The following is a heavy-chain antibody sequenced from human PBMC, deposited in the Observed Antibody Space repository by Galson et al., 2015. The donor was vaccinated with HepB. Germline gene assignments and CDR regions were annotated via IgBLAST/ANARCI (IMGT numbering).Heavy chain of an antibody. CDR2: IWSDGSNQ. CDR3: ARESNYAAYYVMDV. V-gene: IGHV3-33*01. CDR1: GFTFRTYG. J-gene: IGHJ6*02. D-gene: IGHD2-15*01. Sequence: SLRLSCAASGFTFRTYGMHWVRQAPGKGLQWVAVIWSDGSNQYYADSGKGRPTISRDNSKNTVYLQLNSLRAEDTAVYYCARESNYAAYYVMDVWGQGTTVTVSS.